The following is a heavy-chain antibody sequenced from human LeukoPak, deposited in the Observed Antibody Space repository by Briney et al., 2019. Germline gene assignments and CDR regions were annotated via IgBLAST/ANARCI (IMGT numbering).Heavy chain of an antibody. CDR2: ISYDGSNK. Sequence: PGGSLRLSCAASGFTFKTYAMHWVRQTPGKGLEWVAVISYDGSNKYCADSVKGRFTISRDNSKDTLYLQMNRLRAEDTAIYYCARDGNCGGDCPLGWYFDLWGRGTLVTVSS. D-gene: IGHD2-21*02. V-gene: IGHV3-30*04. J-gene: IGHJ2*01. CDR1: GFTFKTYA. CDR3: ARDGNCGGDCPLGWYFDL.